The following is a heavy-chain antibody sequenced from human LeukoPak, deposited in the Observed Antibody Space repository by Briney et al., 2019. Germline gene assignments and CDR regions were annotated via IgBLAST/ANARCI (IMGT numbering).Heavy chain of an antibody. V-gene: IGHV5-51*01. CDR3: ARQSGGGGYYYDSSGSLWFDP. D-gene: IGHD3-22*01. Sequence: GESLKISCKGSGYSFTSYCIGWVRQMPGKGLEWMGIIYPGDSYTRYSPSFQGQVTISADKSISTAYLQWSSLKASDTAMYYCARQSGGGGYYYDSSGSLWFDPWGQGTLVTVSS. CDR2: IYPGDSYT. J-gene: IGHJ5*02. CDR1: GYSFTSYC.